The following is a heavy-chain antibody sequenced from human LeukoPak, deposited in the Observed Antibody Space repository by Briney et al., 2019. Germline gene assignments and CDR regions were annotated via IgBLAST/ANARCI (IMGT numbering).Heavy chain of an antibody. CDR3: ARVPLGPLYYFDY. Sequence: GGSLRLSCAASGFTFSSYGMHWVRQAPGKGLEWVAVISYDGSNKYYADSVKGRFTISRDNSKNTLYLQMNSLRAEDTAVYYCARVPLGPLYYFDYWGQGTLVTVSS. V-gene: IGHV3-30*03. J-gene: IGHJ4*02. CDR1: GFTFSSYG. D-gene: IGHD2-15*01. CDR2: ISYDGSNK.